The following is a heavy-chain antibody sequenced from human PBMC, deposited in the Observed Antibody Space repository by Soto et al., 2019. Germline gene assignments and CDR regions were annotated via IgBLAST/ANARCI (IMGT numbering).Heavy chain of an antibody. CDR2: IKDGGYT. CDR3: ARGQEGVVATH. CDR1: GGSLSGYY. J-gene: IGHJ4*02. V-gene: IGHV4-34*01. D-gene: IGHD5-12*01. Sequence: QVQLQQWGAGLLKPSETLSLNCAVNGGSLSGYYWSWIRQPPGKGLEWIGEIKDGGYTNSSPSLKSRATISSDTSNNQFSLRLNSVTAADTGLYYCARGQEGVVATHWDQGALVTVSS.